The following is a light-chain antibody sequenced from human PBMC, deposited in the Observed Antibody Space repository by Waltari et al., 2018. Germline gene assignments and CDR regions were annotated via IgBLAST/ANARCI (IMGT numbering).Light chain of an antibody. CDR2: AAS. CDR1: ESVSSSY. V-gene: IGKV3-20*01. J-gene: IGKJ2*01. CDR3: QYFGASPYA. Sequence: EVVVTQSPGTLSLSPGERATLSCRASESVSSSYIAWYQQKSGQAPRLLIFAASSRATGIPDRFSCSGSGSDFALTINRLEPEDFAVYYCQYFGASPYAFGQGTKLEIK.